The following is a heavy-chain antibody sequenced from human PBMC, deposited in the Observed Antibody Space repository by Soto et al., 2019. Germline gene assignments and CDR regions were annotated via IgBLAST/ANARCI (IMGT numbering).Heavy chain of an antibody. CDR3: ARDPPDYYDSSGEFDY. J-gene: IGHJ4*02. V-gene: IGHV1-18*01. D-gene: IGHD3-22*01. CDR1: GYTFTSYG. Sequence: QVQLVQSGAEVKKPGASVKVSCKASGYTFTSYGISWVRQAPGQGLERMGWISAYNGNTNYAQKLQGRVTMTTDTSTSTAYMELRSLRSDDTAVYYCARDPPDYYDSSGEFDYWGQGTLVTVSS. CDR2: ISAYNGNT.